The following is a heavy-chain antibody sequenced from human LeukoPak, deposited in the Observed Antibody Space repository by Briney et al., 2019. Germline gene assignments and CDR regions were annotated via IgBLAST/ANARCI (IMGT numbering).Heavy chain of an antibody. J-gene: IGHJ4*02. D-gene: IGHD1-26*01. Sequence: GGSLRLSCAASGFTFSNAWMSWVRQAPGKGLEWVGRIKSKTDGGTTDYAAPVKGRFTISRDDSKNTLYLQMNSLKTEDTAVYYCTTDFGSGSYYYRVRYGYWGQGTLVTVSS. CDR1: GFTFSNAW. CDR2: IKSKTDGGTT. CDR3: TTDFGSGSYYYRVRYGY. V-gene: IGHV3-15*01.